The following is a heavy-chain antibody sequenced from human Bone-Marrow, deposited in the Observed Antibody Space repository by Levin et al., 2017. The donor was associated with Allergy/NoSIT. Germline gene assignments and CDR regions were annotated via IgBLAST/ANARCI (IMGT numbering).Heavy chain of an antibody. CDR1: GGSISSGGYS. CDR3: ARVAGYSFGYYFDH. Sequence: SQTLSLTCAVSGGSISSGGYSWSWLRQPPGKGLEWIGNIYLSGSTNDNPSLKSRVTISVDRSKNQFSLKLSSVTAADTAVYYCARVAGYSFGYYFDHWGQGTLVTVSS. D-gene: IGHD5-18*01. V-gene: IGHV4-30-2*01. J-gene: IGHJ4*02. CDR2: IYLSGST.